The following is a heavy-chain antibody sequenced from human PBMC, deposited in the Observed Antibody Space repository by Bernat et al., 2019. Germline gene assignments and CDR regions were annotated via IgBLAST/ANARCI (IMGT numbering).Heavy chain of an antibody. J-gene: IGHJ4*02. CDR2: IHSGGSS. D-gene: IGHD2-15*01. CDR1: GFTVSSNY. Sequence: EVQLVESGGGLVQPGGSLRLSCAASGFTVSSNYMSWVRQAPGKGLEWVSVIHSGGSSYYADSVKGRFPITRDNSKNTLYLQMNSLRGEDTAVYYCATRSGGYFDYWGQGTLVTVSS. V-gene: IGHV3-66*01. CDR3: ATRSGGYFDY.